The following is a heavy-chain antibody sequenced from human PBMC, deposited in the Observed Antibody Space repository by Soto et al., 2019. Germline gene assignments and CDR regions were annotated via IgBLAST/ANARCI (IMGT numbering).Heavy chain of an antibody. CDR2: IYHSGST. J-gene: IGHJ5*02. V-gene: IGHV4-38-2*02. D-gene: IGHD6-13*01. CDR3: ARDKRRAPAGQNWFDP. CDR1: GYSISSGYY. Sequence: SETLSLTCAVSGYSISSGYYWGWVRQPPGKGLEWIGSIYHSGSTYYNPSLTSRVTISVDTSKNQFSLKLSSVTAADTAVYYCARDKRRAPAGQNWFDPWGQGTLVTVSS.